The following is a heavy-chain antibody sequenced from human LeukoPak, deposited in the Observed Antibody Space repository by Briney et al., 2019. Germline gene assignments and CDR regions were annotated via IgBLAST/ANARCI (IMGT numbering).Heavy chain of an antibody. CDR1: GGSISSYY. CDR2: IYYSGST. J-gene: IGHJ5*02. V-gene: IGHV4-59*01. Sequence: SETLPLTCTVSGGSISSYYWSWIRQPPGKGLEWIGYIYYSGSTNYNPSLKSRVTISVDTSKNQFSLKLSSVTAADTAVYYCARDQQLVRGFDPWGQGTLVTVSS. CDR3: ARDQQLVRGFDP. D-gene: IGHD6-6*01.